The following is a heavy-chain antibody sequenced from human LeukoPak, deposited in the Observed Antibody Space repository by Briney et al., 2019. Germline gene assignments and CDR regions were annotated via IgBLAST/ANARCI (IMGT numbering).Heavy chain of an antibody. CDR2: INQSGDT. D-gene: IGHD3-10*01. CDR1: GGSFSGYY. Sequence: SETLSLTCAVYGGSFSGYYWTWIRQPPGKGLEWIGEINQSGDTNCNPSLRSRVTISGDPSKNQFSLRLSPVTAADTAVYYCARGSSWFYGSGTFYNPYYNGMDVWGKGTPVTVSS. CDR3: ARGSSWFYGSGTFYNPYYNGMDV. V-gene: IGHV4-34*01. J-gene: IGHJ6*04.